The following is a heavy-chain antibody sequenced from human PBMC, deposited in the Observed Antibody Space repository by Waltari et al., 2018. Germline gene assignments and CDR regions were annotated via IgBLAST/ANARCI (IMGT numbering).Heavy chain of an antibody. CDR2: IDSGGST. Sequence: EVQLVESGGGLIQPGGSLRLSCAASGFTVSSNYMSWVRQAPGKGLGWVSVIDSGGSTCYADSVKGRFTISRDNSKNTLYLQMNSLRAEDTAVYDCAGQRIAVAGTGYWGQGTLVTVSS. D-gene: IGHD6-19*01. CDR3: AGQRIAVAGTGY. J-gene: IGHJ4*02. V-gene: IGHV3-53*01. CDR1: GFTVSSNY.